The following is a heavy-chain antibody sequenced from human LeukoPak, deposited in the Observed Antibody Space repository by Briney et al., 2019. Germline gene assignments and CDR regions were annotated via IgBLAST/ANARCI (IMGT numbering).Heavy chain of an antibody. D-gene: IGHD3-10*01. CDR2: IHRDGNNI. V-gene: IGHV3-74*01. CDR1: GFTFDTYW. Sequence: PGGSLRLSCVASGFTFDTYWMHWVRQAPGEGLVWVSRIHRDGNNINYADFVQGRFTISRDNCKNTLYLQMNSLTAEDTAVYYCARGQEKDDYGSDYWGRGTLVTVSS. J-gene: IGHJ4*02. CDR3: ARGQEKDDYGSDY.